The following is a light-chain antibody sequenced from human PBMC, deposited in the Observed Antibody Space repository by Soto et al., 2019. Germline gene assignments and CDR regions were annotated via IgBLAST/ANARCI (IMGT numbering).Light chain of an antibody. CDR3: QQSYSTLELT. V-gene: IGKV1-39*01. Sequence: DIQMTQSPSSLSASVGDRVTITCRASQSISSYLNWYHQKPGKAPKLLIYAASSFKSGVPSRFSGSGSATDFTHTISSLQTEDFATYYCQQSYSTLELTFGGGTKVDIK. J-gene: IGKJ4*01. CDR1: QSISSY. CDR2: AAS.